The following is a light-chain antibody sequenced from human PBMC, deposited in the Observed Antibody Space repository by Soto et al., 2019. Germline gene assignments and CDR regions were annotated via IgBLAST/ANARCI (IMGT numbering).Light chain of an antibody. V-gene: IGLV2-8*01. CDR1: SSDVGGYNY. CDR3: SSYAGSIEV. Sequence: QSVLTQPPSASGSPGQSVTISCTGTSSDVGGYNYVSWYQQHPGKAPKLMIYEVSKRPSGVPDRFSGSKSGNTASLTVSGLQAEDEADYYCSSYAGSIEVFGTGTKATVL. CDR2: EVS. J-gene: IGLJ1*01.